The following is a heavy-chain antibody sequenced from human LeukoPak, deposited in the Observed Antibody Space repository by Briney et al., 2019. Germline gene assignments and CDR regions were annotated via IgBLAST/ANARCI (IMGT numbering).Heavy chain of an antibody. D-gene: IGHD1-26*01. CDR3: ARLGGSYPDDAFDI. J-gene: IGHJ3*02. V-gene: IGHV3-21*01. CDR1: GFTFSSYS. Sequence: GGSLRLSCADSGFTFSSYSMNWVRQAPGKGLEWVSSISSSSCYIYYADSVKGRFTISRDNAKNSLYLQMNSLRAEDTAVYFCARLGGSYPDDAFDIWGPGTMVTVSS. CDR2: ISSSSCYI.